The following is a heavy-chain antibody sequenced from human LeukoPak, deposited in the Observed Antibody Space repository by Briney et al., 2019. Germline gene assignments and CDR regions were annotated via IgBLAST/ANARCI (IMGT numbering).Heavy chain of an antibody. CDR2: VNAGNGNT. CDR3: AKGAYCSGGNCYSGRIGF. Sequence: ASVKVSCKASGYTFTSFAIHWVRQAPGQGLEWMAWVNAGNGNTEYSQEFKGRFTISRDTSASTSYLDLSSLRSEDTAVYYCAKGAYCSGGNCYSGRIGFWGQGTLVTVSS. V-gene: IGHV1-3*03. D-gene: IGHD2-15*01. CDR1: GYTFTSFA. J-gene: IGHJ4*02.